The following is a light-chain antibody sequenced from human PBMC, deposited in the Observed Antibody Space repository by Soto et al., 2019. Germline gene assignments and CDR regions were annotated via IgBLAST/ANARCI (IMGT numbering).Light chain of an antibody. CDR2: GAS. CDR1: QSISSTS. CDR3: QQYGNSPFT. Sequence: EIVLTQSPGTLSLSLGERAPLSCRASQSISSTSLAWYQQKPGQAPRLLIYGASTRATGIPDRFSGSESGTDFTLTISRLEPEDFVVYYCQQYGNSPFTFGQGTKVDI. V-gene: IGKV3-20*01. J-gene: IGKJ1*01.